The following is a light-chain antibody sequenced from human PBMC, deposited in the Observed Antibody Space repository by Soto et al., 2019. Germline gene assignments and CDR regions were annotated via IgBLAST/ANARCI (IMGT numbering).Light chain of an antibody. CDR3: QQNNRYST. CDR2: MTS. V-gene: IGKV1-5*03. CDR1: QSINSW. Sequence: DIQMTQSPSTLSASVGDRVTITCRASQSINSWLAWYQQKPGKAPTLLIYMTSSLESSVPSRFSGCGTGIEFTITIRRAQPDDVYYYYCQQNNRYSTFGQGTKVEIK. J-gene: IGKJ1*01.